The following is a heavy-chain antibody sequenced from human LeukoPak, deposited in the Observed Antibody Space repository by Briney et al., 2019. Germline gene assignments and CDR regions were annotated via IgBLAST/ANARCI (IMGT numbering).Heavy chain of an antibody. CDR3: ARGGPTVTAYSSFDY. CDR1: GGSISSYY. D-gene: IGHD2-21*02. V-gene: IGHV4-59*01. CDR2: IYYSGST. J-gene: IGHJ4*02. Sequence: SETLSLTCTVSGGSISSYYWYWIRQTPGKGLEWIGYIYYSGSTNYNPSLESRVTISVDTSKNQFSLKLSSVTAADTAVYYCARGGPTVTAYSSFDYWGPGTLVTVSS.